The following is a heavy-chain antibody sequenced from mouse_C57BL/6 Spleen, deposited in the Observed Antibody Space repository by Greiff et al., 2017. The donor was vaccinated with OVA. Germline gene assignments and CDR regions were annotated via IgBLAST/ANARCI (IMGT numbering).Heavy chain of an antibody. CDR1: GYTFTDYE. D-gene: IGHD1-1*01. CDR2: IDPETGGT. Sequence: VQLQQSGAELVRPGASVTLSCKASGYTFTDYEMHWVQQTPVHGLEWIGAIDPETGGTAYNQKFKGKAILTADKSSSTAYMELRSLTSEDSAVYYCAGGSATVIPPYFGYWGKGATLTVSS. J-gene: IGHJ2*01. CDR3: AGGSATVIPPYFGY. V-gene: IGHV1-15*01.